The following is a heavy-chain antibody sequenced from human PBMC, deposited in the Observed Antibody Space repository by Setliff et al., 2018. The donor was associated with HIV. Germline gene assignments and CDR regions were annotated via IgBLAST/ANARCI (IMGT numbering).Heavy chain of an antibody. V-gene: IGHV3-23*01. D-gene: IGHD3-22*01. CDR2: ISTSGGAA. J-gene: IGHJ4*02. Sequence: GGSLRLSCAASGFTFSIHVMNLVRQAPEKGLEWVSAISTSGGAADYADSVKGRFTISRDNSRNTLYLQMNSLRAEDTAVYYCARSHIHYYDSSGYYPSYFDYWGQGTRVTVSS. CDR3: ARSHIHYYDSSGYYPSYFDY. CDR1: GFTFSIHV.